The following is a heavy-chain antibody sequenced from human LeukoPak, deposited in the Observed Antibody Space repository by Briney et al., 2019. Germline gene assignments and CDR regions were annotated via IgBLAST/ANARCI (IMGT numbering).Heavy chain of an antibody. Sequence: GASVKVSCKASGYTFTGYYMHWVRQAPGQGLEWMGWINPNSGVTNYAQKFQGRVTMTRDTSISTVYMELSRLRSDDTAVYYCARQGALVKEIDYWGQGTLVTVSS. D-gene: IGHD6-13*01. J-gene: IGHJ4*02. CDR2: INPNSGVT. CDR3: ARQGALVKEIDY. CDR1: GYTFTGYY. V-gene: IGHV1-2*02.